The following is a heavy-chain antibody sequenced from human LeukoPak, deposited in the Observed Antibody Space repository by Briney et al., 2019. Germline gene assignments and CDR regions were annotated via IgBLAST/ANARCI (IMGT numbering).Heavy chain of an antibody. J-gene: IGHJ4*02. CDR1: GYSFTSYW. CDR3: ARRKYCSGGSCYAFDY. Sequence: GESLKISCKGSGYSFTSYWIGWVRQMPGKGLEGMGIIYPGDSDTRYSPSFQGQVTISTDKSISTAYLQWSSLKASDTAMYYCARRKYCSGGSCYAFDYWGQGTLVTVSS. CDR2: IYPGDSDT. V-gene: IGHV5-51*01. D-gene: IGHD2-15*01.